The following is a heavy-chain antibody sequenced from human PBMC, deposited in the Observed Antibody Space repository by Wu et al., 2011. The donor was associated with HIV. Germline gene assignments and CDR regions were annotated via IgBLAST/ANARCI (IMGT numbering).Heavy chain of an antibody. V-gene: IGHV1-2*02. CDR3: ASCYNWLGVVVSFVST. J-gene: IGHJ4*02. D-gene: IGHD5/OR15-5a*01. Sequence: QVQLVQSGAEVKKPGASVKVSCKASGYTFTGYYMYWVRQAPGQGLEWMGWINPNNGGTNYAQKFQGRVTMTRDTSISAAYMELRRLRSDDTAVYYCASCYNWLGVVVSFVSTGGQGTVVTVSS. CDR2: INPNNGGT. CDR1: GYTFTGYY.